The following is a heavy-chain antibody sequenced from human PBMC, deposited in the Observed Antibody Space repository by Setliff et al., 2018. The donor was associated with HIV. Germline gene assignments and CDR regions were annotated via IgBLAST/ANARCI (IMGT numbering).Heavy chain of an antibody. Sequence: SLRLSCAASGFIFSSYDMHWVRQAPGKGLEWVAVIWYDGSNKYYADSVKGRFTISRDNSKNTLYLQMNSLRAEDAAVYYCAKAHFGYTYVHRVSWGSDAFDIWGQGTMVTVSS. CDR1: GFIFSSYD. J-gene: IGHJ3*02. CDR2: IWYDGSNK. CDR3: AKAHFGYTYVHRVSWGSDAFDI. D-gene: IGHD5-18*01. V-gene: IGHV3-33*06.